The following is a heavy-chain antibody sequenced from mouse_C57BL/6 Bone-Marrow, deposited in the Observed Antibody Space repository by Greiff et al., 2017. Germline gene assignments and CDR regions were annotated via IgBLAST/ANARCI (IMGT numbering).Heavy chain of an antibody. CDR1: GYTFTSYW. D-gene: IGHD1-1*01. Sequence: QVQLQQPGAELVMPGASVKLSCKASGYTFTSYWMHWVKQRPGQGLEWIGEIDPSDSYTNYNQKFKGNSTLTVDKSSSTAYMQLRSLTSEDSAVYYCARDATVVAPYAMDYWGQGTSVTVSS. CDR2: IDPSDSYT. V-gene: IGHV1-69*01. CDR3: ARDATVVAPYAMDY. J-gene: IGHJ4*01.